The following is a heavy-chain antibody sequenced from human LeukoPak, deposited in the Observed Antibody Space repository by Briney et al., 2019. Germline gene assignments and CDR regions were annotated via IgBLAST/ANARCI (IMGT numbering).Heavy chain of an antibody. J-gene: IGHJ3*02. D-gene: IGHD5-12*01. Sequence: GGSLRLSCAASGFTFSDYYMSWIRQAPGKGLEWVSYISSSGSNTNYADSVKGRFTTSRDNAKDSLYLQMMSLRAGDTVVYYGAGIGYDNVDAFDIWGQGTMVTVSS. CDR1: GFTFSDYY. CDR2: ISSSGSNT. V-gene: IGHV3-11*01. CDR3: AGIGYDNVDAFDI.